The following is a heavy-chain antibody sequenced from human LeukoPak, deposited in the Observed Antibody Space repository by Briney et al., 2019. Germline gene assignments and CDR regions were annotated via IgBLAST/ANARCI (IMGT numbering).Heavy chain of an antibody. V-gene: IGHV4-34*01. CDR1: GGSFSGYY. CDR3: ARSGGVYYYYYMDV. J-gene: IGHJ6*03. CDR2: INHSGST. Sequence: SETLSLTCAVYGGSFSGYYWSWIRQPPGKGLEWIGEINHSGSTNYNPSLKSRVTISVDTSKNQFSLKLSSVTAADTAVYYCARSGGVYYYYYMDVWGKGTTVTVSS. D-gene: IGHD3-10*01.